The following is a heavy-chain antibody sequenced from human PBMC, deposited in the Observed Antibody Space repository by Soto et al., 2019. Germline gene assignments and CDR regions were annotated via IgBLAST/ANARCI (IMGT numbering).Heavy chain of an antibody. CDR2: ISGSADRT. V-gene: IGHV3-23*01. Sequence: GGSXRLSCSSSGFTFSIHAMTWFRQAPGKGLEWVPAISGSADRTYYADSVNGRLTISRDNFKDTSYLQMKSLRPEDTDVYYCENAVVVGEWLESWGRGTLVTVSS. CDR3: ENAVVVGEWLES. J-gene: IGHJ5*01. CDR1: GFTFSIHA. D-gene: IGHD2-15*01.